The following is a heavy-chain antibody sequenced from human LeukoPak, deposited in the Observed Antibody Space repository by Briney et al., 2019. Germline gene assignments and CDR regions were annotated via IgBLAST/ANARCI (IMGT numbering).Heavy chain of an antibody. CDR1: GGSISSYY. V-gene: IGHV4-59*08. CDR3: ARIVGIAVAGTFWFDP. CDR2: IYYSGST. D-gene: IGHD6-19*01. J-gene: IGHJ5*02. Sequence: SETLSLTCTVSGGSISSYYWSWIRQPPEKGLEWIGHIYYSGSTNYNPSLKSRVTISVDTSKNQFSLKLSSVTAADTAVYYCARIVGIAVAGTFWFDPWGQGTLVTVYS.